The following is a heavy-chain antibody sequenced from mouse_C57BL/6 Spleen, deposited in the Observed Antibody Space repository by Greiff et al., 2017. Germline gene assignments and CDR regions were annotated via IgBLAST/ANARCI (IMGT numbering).Heavy chain of an antibody. CDR2: INPNNGGT. J-gene: IGHJ4*01. CDR3: ARDGYYSYAMDY. D-gene: IGHD2-3*01. Sequence: VQLQESGPELVKPGASVKIPCKASGYTFTDYNMDWVKQSHGKSLEWIGDINPNNGGTIYNQKFKGKATLTVDKSSSTAYMDLRSLTSEDTAVYYCARDGYYSYAMDYWGQGTSVTVSS. CDR1: GYTFTDYN. V-gene: IGHV1-18*01.